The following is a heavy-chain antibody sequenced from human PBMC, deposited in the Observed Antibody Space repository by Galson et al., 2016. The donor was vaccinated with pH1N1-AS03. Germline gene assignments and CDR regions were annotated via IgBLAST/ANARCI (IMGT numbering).Heavy chain of an antibody. CDR1: GGIFSNYA. J-gene: IGHJ6*02. CDR3: SREVPSGPREVQGLQNYGMDV. V-gene: IGHV1-69*13. Sequence: SVKVSCKASGGIFSNYAISWVRQAPGRGLEWMGGIIPMLGTANYAQKFQGRVTITADESTRTAYMELSSLTSEDTAVYYCSREVPSGPREVQGLQNYGMDVWGQGTTVTVSS. CDR2: IIPMLGTA.